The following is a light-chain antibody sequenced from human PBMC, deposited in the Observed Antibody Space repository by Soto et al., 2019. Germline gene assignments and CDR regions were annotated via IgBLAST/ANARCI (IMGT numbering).Light chain of an antibody. CDR1: QTISSW. CDR2: AAS. V-gene: IGKV1-5*01. J-gene: IGKJ1*01. CDR3: QQGYSNPWT. Sequence: DIQMTQSPSTLSGSVGDRVTITCLASQTISSWLAWYQQKPGKAPKLLIYAASNLQSGVPSRFSGSGSGTNFTLSLNSLQPEDFATYYCQQGYSNPWTFGQGTKVDIK.